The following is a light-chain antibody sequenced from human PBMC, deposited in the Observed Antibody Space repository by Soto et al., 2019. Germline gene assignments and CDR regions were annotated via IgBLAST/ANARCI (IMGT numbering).Light chain of an antibody. CDR1: HIGGKS. CDR2: DDA. CDR3: QVWDAGSDHVG. J-gene: IGLJ2*01. V-gene: IGLV3-21*02. Sequence: SYELTQPPSVSVAPGQTARITCGGDHIGGKSVHWYQQKPGQAPLLVVYDDADRPSGIPERFSGSNSDNTATLTIGRVEAGDEADYYCQVWDAGSDHVGFGGGTKLTVL.